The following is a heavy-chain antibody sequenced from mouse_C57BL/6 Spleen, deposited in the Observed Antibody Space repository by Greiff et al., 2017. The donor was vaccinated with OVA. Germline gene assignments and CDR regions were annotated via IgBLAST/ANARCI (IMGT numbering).Heavy chain of an antibody. J-gene: IGHJ1*01. Sequence: EVKLQESGPELVKPGASVKISCKASGYSFTDYNMNWVKQSNGKSLEWIGVINPNYGTTSYNQKFKGKATLTVDQSSSTAYMQLNSLTSEDSAVYYCARSPYCYGSSYRDWYFDVWGAGTTVTVSS. CDR3: ARSPYCYGSSYRDWYFDV. D-gene: IGHD1-1*01. V-gene: IGHV1-39*01. CDR1: GYSFTDYN. CDR2: INPNYGTT.